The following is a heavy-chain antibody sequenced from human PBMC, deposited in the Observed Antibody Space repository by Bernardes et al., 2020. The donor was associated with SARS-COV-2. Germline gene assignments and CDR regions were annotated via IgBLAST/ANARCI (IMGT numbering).Heavy chain of an antibody. J-gene: IGHJ6*02. Sequence: SEPLSLTCTVSGGSISSHYWSWIRQPPGKGLEWIGYIYYSGSTNYNPSLKSRVSISLDTSKNQFSLNLNSVTAADTAVYYCASTRPYYYDSSGYYLNYYGMDVWGQGTTVTVSS. CDR1: GGSISSHY. V-gene: IGHV4-59*11. D-gene: IGHD3-22*01. CDR2: IYYSGST. CDR3: ASTRPYYYDSSGYYLNYYGMDV.